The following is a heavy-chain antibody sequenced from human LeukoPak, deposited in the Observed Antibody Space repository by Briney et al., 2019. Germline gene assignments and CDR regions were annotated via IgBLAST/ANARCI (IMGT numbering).Heavy chain of an antibody. D-gene: IGHD6-13*01. J-gene: IGHJ5*02. CDR2: IYPGHSDT. CDR3: ARHGHSSSLWFGYDWFDP. Sequence: GESLKISCTGSGYSVTSYLIGWVRQMPGKVLEWMGIIYPGHSDTRYSPSFQGQVTNSADKSISTAYLQWSSLNASDTAMYYCARHGHSSSLWFGYDWFDPWGQGTLVTVSS. V-gene: IGHV5-51*01. CDR1: GYSVTSYL.